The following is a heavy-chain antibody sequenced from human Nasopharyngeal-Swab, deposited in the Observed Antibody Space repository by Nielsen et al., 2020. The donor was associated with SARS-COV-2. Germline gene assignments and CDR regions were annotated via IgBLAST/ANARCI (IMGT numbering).Heavy chain of an antibody. CDR3: ARYYSNYHFWYFDL. V-gene: IGHV1-69*04. CDR1: GGTFSSDA. Sequence: SVKVSCKASGGTFSSDANSWVRQAPGQGLEWMGRNIPILGIANYAQKFQGRVTITADKSTSTAYMELSSLRSEDTAVYYCARYYSNYHFWYFDLWGRGTLVTVSS. J-gene: IGHJ2*01. D-gene: IGHD4-11*01. CDR2: NIPILGIA.